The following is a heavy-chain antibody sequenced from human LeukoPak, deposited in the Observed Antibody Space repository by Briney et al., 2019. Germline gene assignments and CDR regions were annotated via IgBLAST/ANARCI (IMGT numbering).Heavy chain of an antibody. D-gene: IGHD3-10*01. V-gene: IGHV1-18*01. CDR1: GYTFTSYG. J-gene: IGHJ6*02. CDR3: ARAKPITMVRGVIISPYYGMDV. Sequence: ASVKVSCKASGYTFTSYGISWVRQAPGQGLEWMGWISAYNGNTDYAQKLQGRVTTTTDTSTSTAYMELRSLRSDDTAVYYCARAKPITMVRGVIISPYYGMDVWGQGTTVTVSS. CDR2: ISAYNGNT.